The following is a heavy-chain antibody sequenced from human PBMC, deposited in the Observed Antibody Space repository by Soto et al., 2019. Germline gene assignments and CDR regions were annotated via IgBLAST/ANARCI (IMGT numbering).Heavy chain of an antibody. CDR1: GGTCSIYA. CDR2: IIPIFGTA. CDR3: ARGPDYYGSGRGGRSDY. Sequence: SVKVSCKASGGTCSIYAISCVVRSPLRWLEWMGGIIPIFGTANYAQKFQGRVTITADESTSTAYMELSSLRSEDTAVYYCARGPDYYGSGRGGRSDYWGQGTLVTVSS. V-gene: IGHV1-69*13. J-gene: IGHJ4*02. D-gene: IGHD3-10*01.